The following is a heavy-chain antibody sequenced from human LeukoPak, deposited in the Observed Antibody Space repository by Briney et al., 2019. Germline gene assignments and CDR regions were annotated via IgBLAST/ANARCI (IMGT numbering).Heavy chain of an antibody. V-gene: IGHV1-69*13. D-gene: IGHD3-10*01. CDR1: GGTFSRYA. Sequence: SVKVSCNSSGGTFSRYAISWVRQAPGQGLEWMGGILPIFGTANYAQKFQGRVTITADESTSTAYMELSSLRSEDTAVYYCARVRRPGFNWYFDLWGRGTLVTVSS. J-gene: IGHJ2*01. CDR3: ARVRRPGFNWYFDL. CDR2: ILPIFGTA.